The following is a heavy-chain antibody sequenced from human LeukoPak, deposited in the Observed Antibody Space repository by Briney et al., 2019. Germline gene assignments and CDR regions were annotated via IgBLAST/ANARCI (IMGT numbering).Heavy chain of an antibody. CDR2: ISSISYNTT. Sequence: GGSLRLSCAASGFTFSFYSMNWVRQAPGKGLEWVSYISSISYNTTYYADSVKGRFTISRDNAKSSLYLQMNSLRAEDTGVYYCASPPTVTTDGWFDPWGQGTLVTVSS. CDR1: GFTFSFYS. D-gene: IGHD4-11*01. J-gene: IGHJ5*02. V-gene: IGHV3-48*01. CDR3: ASPPTVTTDGWFDP.